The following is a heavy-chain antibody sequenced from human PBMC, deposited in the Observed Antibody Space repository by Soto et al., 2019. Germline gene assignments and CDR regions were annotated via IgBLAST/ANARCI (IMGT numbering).Heavy chain of an antibody. J-gene: IGHJ6*02. CDR3: ARGRTLNFYGLDV. CDR2: INPHSGDT. V-gene: IGHV1-2*02. CDR1: GYTFTDHY. Sequence: QVQLVQSGAEVKKPGASVKVSYVASGYTFTDHYIHWVRQAPGQGLDWMGWINPHSGDTIYAQKFQDRVTLTRDTSISTPYMEVSKLRSDDTAVYYCARGRTLNFYGLDVWGQGTTVTVSS. D-gene: IGHD1-1*01.